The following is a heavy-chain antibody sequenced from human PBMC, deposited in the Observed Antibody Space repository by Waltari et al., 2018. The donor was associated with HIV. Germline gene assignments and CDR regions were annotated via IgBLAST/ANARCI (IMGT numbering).Heavy chain of an antibody. V-gene: IGHV3-15*01. J-gene: IGHJ4*02. CDR2: IKSKPSGATA. Sequence: VQRVDSGGGLVEPGEYLRLSCADAGLAFRAAWMTWVRQVPVKGLEWVGSIKSKPSGATADYAAPGPHRFPISRDDSKHALYLQSHCLHTDHTAVYYFRLSAVAARYFAYWGQGTPVTVSS. D-gene: IGHD2-15*01. CDR1: GLAFRAAW. CDR3: RLSAVAARYFAY.